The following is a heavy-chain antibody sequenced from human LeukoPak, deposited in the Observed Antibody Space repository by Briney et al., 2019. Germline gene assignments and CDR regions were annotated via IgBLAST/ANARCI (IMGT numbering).Heavy chain of an antibody. CDR2: IYSGGST. V-gene: IGHV3-53*01. CDR1: GFTVSSNY. CDR3: AGRGGFSSGSYNY. Sequence: GGSPRLSCAASGFTVSSNYMSWVRQAPGKGLEWVSVIYSGGSTYYADSVKGRFTISRDNSKNTLYLQMNSLRAEDTAVYYCAGRGGFSSGSYNYWGQGTLVTVSS. D-gene: IGHD1-26*01. J-gene: IGHJ4*02.